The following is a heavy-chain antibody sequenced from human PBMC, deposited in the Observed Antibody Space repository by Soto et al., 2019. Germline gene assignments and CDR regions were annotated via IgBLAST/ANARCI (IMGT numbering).Heavy chain of an antibody. CDR1: GITFINYW. CDR2: IKEDGSEK. Sequence: DVQLVESGGGLVQPGGSLRLSCAASGITFINYWMTWVRQVPGKGLEWVANIKEDGSEKYFVDSVKGRFTSSRDNARNSLYLQMNSLRAVDTAVYYCVCDSGGYSYGYYFDYWGQGALVSVSS. V-gene: IGHV3-7*05. CDR3: VCDSGGYSYGYYFDY. J-gene: IGHJ4*02. D-gene: IGHD5-18*01.